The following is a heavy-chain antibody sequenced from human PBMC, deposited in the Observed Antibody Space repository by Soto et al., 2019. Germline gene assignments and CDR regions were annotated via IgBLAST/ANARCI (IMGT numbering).Heavy chain of an antibody. J-gene: IGHJ4*02. Sequence: RQPPGKGLEWIGYMYDSGSTRYNPSLNSRVTISIDTSKKHLSLHLSSVTAADTAVYYCARQKVSRFYGEVDFFDYWGLGTLVTVSS. D-gene: IGHD4-17*01. CDR2: MYDSGST. CDR3: ARQKVSRFYGEVDFFDY. V-gene: IGHV4-59*08.